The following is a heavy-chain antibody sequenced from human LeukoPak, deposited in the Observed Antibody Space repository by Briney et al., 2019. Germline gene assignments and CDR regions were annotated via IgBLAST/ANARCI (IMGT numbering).Heavy chain of an antibody. D-gene: IGHD3-10*01. CDR2: IKPDGSEK. J-gene: IGHJ5*02. CDR1: GFTFSSYW. V-gene: IGHV3-7*03. Sequence: GGSLRLSCAASGFTFSSYWMSWVRQAPGKGLEWVANIKPDGSEKHYVDSVKGRLTIARDNAKNSLYLQMNSLRAEDTAVYYCAKGFGDGLNAWGQGTLVTVSS. CDR3: AKGFGDGLNA.